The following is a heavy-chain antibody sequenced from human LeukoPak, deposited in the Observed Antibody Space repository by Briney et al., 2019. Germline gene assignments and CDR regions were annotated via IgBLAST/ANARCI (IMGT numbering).Heavy chain of an antibody. CDR1: GDSFTSYW. CDR2: IYPGESDT. J-gene: IGHJ5*02. V-gene: IGHV5-51*01. CDR3: ARHRRPRGIMRGTTIDP. D-gene: IGHD1-26*01. Sequence: GESLKISCKVSGDSFTSYWIGWVRQMPGKGLEWMGIIYPGESDTRYSPSLQGQVTISADKSISTAYLQWSSLQASDSAMYYCARHRRPRGIMRGTTIDPWGQGTLVTVSS.